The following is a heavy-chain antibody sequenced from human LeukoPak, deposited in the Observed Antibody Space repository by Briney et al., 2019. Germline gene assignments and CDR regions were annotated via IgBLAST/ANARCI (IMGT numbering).Heavy chain of an antibody. D-gene: IGHD3-9*01. CDR1: GGSITSTSYY. CDR2: MNYGGST. J-gene: IGHJ4*02. Sequence: SETLSLTCTVSGGSITSTSYYWGWIRQPPGKGLEWIGSMNYGGSTYSNPSLKSRVTISVDTSKNQFSLNLSSVTASDTAVFYCASTHYDILTPSYYVDFWGQGTLVTVSS. CDR3: ASTHYDILTPSYYVDF. V-gene: IGHV4-39*01.